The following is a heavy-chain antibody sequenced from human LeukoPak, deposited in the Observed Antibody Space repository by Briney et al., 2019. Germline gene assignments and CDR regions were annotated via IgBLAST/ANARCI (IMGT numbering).Heavy chain of an antibody. J-gene: IGHJ5*02. CDR3: AREVFGVGFDP. D-gene: IGHD3-3*01. Sequence: EASVKVSCKASGGTFSSYTISWVRQAPGQGLEWMGRIIPILGIANYAQKFQGRVTITADKSTSTAYMELSSLRSEDTAVYYCAREVFGVGFDPWGQGTLVTVSS. CDR2: IIPILGIA. V-gene: IGHV1-69*04. CDR1: GGTFSSYT.